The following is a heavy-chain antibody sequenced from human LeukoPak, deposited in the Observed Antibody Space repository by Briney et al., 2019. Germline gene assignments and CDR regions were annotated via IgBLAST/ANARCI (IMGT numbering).Heavy chain of an antibody. CDR1: GFTFDDYA. CDR2: ISWNSGSI. J-gene: IGHJ4*02. V-gene: IGHV3-9*01. CDR3: AKDSAPYYGGNSFFDY. D-gene: IGHD4-23*01. Sequence: PGGSLRLSCAASGFTFDDYAMHWVRQAPGKGLEWVSGISWNSGSIGYADSVKGRFTISRDNAKNSLYLQMNSLRAEDTALYYCAKDSAPYYGGNSFFDYWGQGTLVTVSS.